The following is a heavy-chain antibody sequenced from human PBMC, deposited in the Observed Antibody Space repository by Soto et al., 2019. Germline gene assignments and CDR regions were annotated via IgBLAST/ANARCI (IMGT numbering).Heavy chain of an antibody. CDR2: ISYDGSNK. CDR1: GFTFSSYG. D-gene: IGHD3-10*01. CDR3: AKDLDTMVRGVIRVSFDY. J-gene: IGHJ4*02. V-gene: IGHV3-30*18. Sequence: GGSLRLSCAASGFTFSSYGMHWVRQAPGKGLEWVAVISYDGSNKYYADSVKGRFTISRDNSKNTLYLQMNSLRAEDTAVYYCAKDLDTMVRGVIRVSFDYWGQGTLVTVSS.